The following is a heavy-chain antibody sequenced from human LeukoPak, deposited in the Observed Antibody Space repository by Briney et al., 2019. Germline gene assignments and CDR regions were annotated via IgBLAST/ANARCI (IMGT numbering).Heavy chain of an antibody. Sequence: PGGSLRLSCAASGFTFSDYYMSWIRQAPGKGLEWVSYISSSGSTIYYADSVKGRFTISRDNSKNTLYLQMNSLRAEDTAVYYCAREDGYSYGFTNYWGQGTLVTVSS. CDR2: ISSSGSTI. CDR1: GFTFSDYY. J-gene: IGHJ4*02. D-gene: IGHD5-18*01. CDR3: AREDGYSYGFTNY. V-gene: IGHV3-11*04.